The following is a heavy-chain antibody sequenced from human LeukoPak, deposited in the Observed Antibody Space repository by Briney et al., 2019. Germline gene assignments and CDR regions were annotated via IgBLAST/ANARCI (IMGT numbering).Heavy chain of an antibody. V-gene: IGHV4-38-2*01. D-gene: IGHD4-17*01. J-gene: IGHJ5*02. CDR2: ISHSGTT. Sequence: PSETLSLTCAVSGYSISSAYFWGWVRQPPGKGLEWIGSISHSGTTYYKPSLKSRVTISLDTSKNQFSLNLTSVTAADTAVYYCARHWNDNGDYVGWYDPWGQGTLVTVSS. CDR3: ARHWNDNGDYVGWYDP. CDR1: GYSISSAYF.